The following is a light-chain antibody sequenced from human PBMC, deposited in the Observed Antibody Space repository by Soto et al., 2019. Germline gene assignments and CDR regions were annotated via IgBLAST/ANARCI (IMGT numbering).Light chain of an antibody. CDR1: SSDVGGYNY. J-gene: IGLJ3*02. V-gene: IGLV2-8*01. Sequence: QSALTQPPSASGSPGQSVTISCTGTSSDVGGYNYVSWYQQHPGKAPKLMIYEVSKRPSGVPDRFSGSKSGNTASLTVSGLQAEDEAAYYCTSYAGDTSLGVLGGGTKLTVL. CDR3: TSYAGDTSLGV. CDR2: EVS.